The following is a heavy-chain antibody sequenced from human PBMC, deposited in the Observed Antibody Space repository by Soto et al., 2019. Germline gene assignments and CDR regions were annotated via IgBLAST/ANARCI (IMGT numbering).Heavy chain of an antibody. V-gene: IGHV3-30*18. CDR1: GFTFCSYG. Sequence: GSLRLSCAASGFTFCSYGMHWVRQAPGKGLEWVAVISYDGSNKYYADSVKGRFTISRDNSKNTLYLQMNSLRAEDTAVYYCAQDGGSSIGHYYGMDVWGQGTTVTVSS. J-gene: IGHJ6*02. CDR3: AQDGGSSIGHYYGMDV. D-gene: IGHD3-16*01. CDR2: ISYDGSNK.